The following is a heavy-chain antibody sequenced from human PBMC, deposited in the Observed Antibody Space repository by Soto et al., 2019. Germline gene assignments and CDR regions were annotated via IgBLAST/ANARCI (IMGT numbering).Heavy chain of an antibody. J-gene: IGHJ4*02. Sequence: QVQLQESGPGLLKPSRTLSLPCIFSGGSISSVGSSWSWFRQHPGKGLEWIGYIYYSGSTYYNPSLKSRVTISVDTSKNQFSLKLSSVTVADTAVYYCAGIYSGSPGGTLRYWSQGTLVTVSS. CDR3: AGIYSGSPGGTLRY. CDR2: IYYSGST. V-gene: IGHV4-31*03. CDR1: GGSISSVGSS. D-gene: IGHD1-26*01.